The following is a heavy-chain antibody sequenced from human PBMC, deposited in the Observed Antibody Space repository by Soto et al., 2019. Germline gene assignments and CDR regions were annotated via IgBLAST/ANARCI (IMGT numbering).Heavy chain of an antibody. Sequence: QVPLVESGGGVVQPGRSLRLSCAASGFTFSSYGMHWVRQAPGKGLEWVAVIWYDGSNKYYADSVKGRFTISRDNSKNTLYLQMNSLRAEDTAVYYCARESSPDLIRFLEWLFPDYWGQGTLVTVSS. J-gene: IGHJ4*02. CDR1: GFTFSSYG. CDR3: ARESSPDLIRFLEWLFPDY. CDR2: IWYDGSNK. D-gene: IGHD3-3*01. V-gene: IGHV3-33*01.